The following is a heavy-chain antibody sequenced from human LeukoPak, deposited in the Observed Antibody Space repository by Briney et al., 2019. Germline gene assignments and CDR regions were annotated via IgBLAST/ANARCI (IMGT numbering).Heavy chain of an antibody. CDR1: RGSISSYS. CDR2: IYNSVST. V-gene: IGHV4-4*07. D-gene: IGHD3-10*02. J-gene: IGHJ2*01. Sequence: SETLSLTCNVSRGSISSYSWTWIRQPAGKGLEWIGRIYNSVSTNYDPSLESRVTMSVDTSKKQLSLKLSSVTAADTAVYYCARVLLGMLGVWSFDPWGRGTLVTVSS. CDR3: ARVLLGMLGVWSFDP.